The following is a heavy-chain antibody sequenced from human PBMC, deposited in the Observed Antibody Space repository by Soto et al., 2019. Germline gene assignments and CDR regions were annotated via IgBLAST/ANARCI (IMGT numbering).Heavy chain of an antibody. J-gene: IGHJ6*02. V-gene: IGHV3-30*18. CDR2: ISYDGSNK. Sequence: QVQLVESGGGVVRPGRSLRLSCAASGFTFSSYGMHWVRQAPGKGLEWVAVISYDGSNKYYADSVKGRFTISRDNSKNTLYLQMNSLRAEDTAVYYCAKDIVVVPAVVGMDVWGQGTTVTVSS. D-gene: IGHD2-2*01. CDR3: AKDIVVVPAVVGMDV. CDR1: GFTFSSYG.